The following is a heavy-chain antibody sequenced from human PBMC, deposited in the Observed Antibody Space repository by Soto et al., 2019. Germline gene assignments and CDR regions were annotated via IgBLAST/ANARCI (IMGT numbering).Heavy chain of an antibody. V-gene: IGHV1-69*01. CDR3: ARDMTGTTYYYYGMDV. J-gene: IGHJ6*02. Sequence: QVQLVQSGAEVKKPGSSVKVSCKASGGTFSSYAISWLRQAPGQGLEWMGGIIPIFGTANYAQKFQGRVTITADEYTSTAYMELSSLRSEDTAVYYCARDMTGTTYYYYGMDVWGQGTTVTVSS. CDR1: GGTFSSYA. D-gene: IGHD1-7*01. CDR2: IIPIFGTA.